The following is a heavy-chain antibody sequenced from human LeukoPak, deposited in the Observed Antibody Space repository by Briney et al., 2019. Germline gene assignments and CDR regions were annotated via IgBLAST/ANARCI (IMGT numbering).Heavy chain of an antibody. CDR1: GGTFSSYT. J-gene: IGHJ4*02. CDR2: IIPILGIA. Sequence: SVKVSCKASGGTFSSYTISWVRQAPGQGLEWMGRIIPILGIANYAQKFQGRVTITADKSTSTAYMELSSLRSEDTAVYYCAREHIRDYLDRYSNVLKWAIDHWGQGTLVIVSS. D-gene: IGHD1-26*01. CDR3: AREHIRDYLDRYSNVLKWAIDH. V-gene: IGHV1-69*04.